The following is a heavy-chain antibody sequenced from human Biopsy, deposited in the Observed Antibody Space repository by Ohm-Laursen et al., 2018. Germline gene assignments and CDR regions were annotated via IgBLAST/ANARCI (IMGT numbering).Heavy chain of an antibody. CDR2: IWSDGNNK. Sequence: RSLRLSCSASGFTFSRHGMHWVRQAPGKGLEWVAVIWSDGNNKYYADSVKGRFTIFRDTSRNTLYMQMNSLRAEDTALDYCARDAEEFDSSGPRFDYWGQGTLVTVSS. V-gene: IGHV3-33*01. CDR3: ARDAEEFDSSGPRFDY. D-gene: IGHD3-22*01. J-gene: IGHJ4*02. CDR1: GFTFSRHG.